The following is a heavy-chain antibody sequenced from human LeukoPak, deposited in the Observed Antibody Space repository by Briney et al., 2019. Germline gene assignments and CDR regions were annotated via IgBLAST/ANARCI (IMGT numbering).Heavy chain of an antibody. J-gene: IGHJ4*02. V-gene: IGHV4-31*03. CDR2: IYYSGST. Sequence: SETLSLTCTVSGGSISSGGYYWSWIRQHPGKDLEWIGYIYYSGSTYYNPSLKSRVTISVDTSKNQFSLKLSSVTAADTAAYYCARVVFFGVVTPWYFDYWGQGTLVTVSS. D-gene: IGHD3-3*01. CDR1: GGSISSGGYY. CDR3: ARVVFFGVVTPWYFDY.